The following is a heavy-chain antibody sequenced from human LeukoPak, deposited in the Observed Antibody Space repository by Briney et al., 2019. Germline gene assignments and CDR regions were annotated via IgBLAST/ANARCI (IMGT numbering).Heavy chain of an antibody. CDR1: GFTFSSYA. CDR2: ISYDGSNK. CDR3: ARAYYDILTGYYDY. Sequence: GGSLRLSCAASGFTFSSYAMHWVRQAPGKGLEWVAVISYDGSNKYYADSVKSRFTISRDNSKNTLYLQMNSLRAEDTAVYYCARAYYDILTGYYDYWGQGTLVTVSS. D-gene: IGHD3-9*01. V-gene: IGHV3-30-3*01. J-gene: IGHJ4*02.